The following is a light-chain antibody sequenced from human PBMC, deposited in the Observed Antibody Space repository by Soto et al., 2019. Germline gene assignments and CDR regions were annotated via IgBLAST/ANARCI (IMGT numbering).Light chain of an antibody. CDR3: CSYAGSPYV. CDR1: SSDVGSYNL. CDR2: EVS. V-gene: IGLV2-23*02. Sequence: QSVLTQPASVSGSPGQSITISCTGTSSDVGSYNLVSWYQQHPGKAPKLMIYEVSKRPSGGSNRFSGSKSGNTASLTISGLQAEDEADYYCCSYAGSPYVFGXGTKVTVL. J-gene: IGLJ1*01.